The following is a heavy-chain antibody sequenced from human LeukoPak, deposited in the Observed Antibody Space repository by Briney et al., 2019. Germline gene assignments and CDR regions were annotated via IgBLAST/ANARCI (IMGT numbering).Heavy chain of an antibody. Sequence: GGSLRLSCAASGFTFSSYAMRWVRQAPGKGLEWVSGISGSGGSRDYADAVKGRFTISRDNSKNTLFLQMNGLRAEDTAVYYCVKTLNPPDFWSDSDAFDIWGQGTMVTVSS. V-gene: IGHV3-23*01. D-gene: IGHD3-3*01. J-gene: IGHJ3*02. CDR1: GFTFSSYA. CDR2: ISGSGGSR. CDR3: VKTLNPPDFWSDSDAFDI.